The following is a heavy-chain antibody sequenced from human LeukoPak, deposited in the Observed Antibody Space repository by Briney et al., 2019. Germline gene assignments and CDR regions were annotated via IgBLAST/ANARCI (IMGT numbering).Heavy chain of an antibody. CDR1: GYSISSGHY. Sequence: PSETLSLTCTVSGYSISSGHYWGWIRQPPGKGLEWIGSIYHSGSTYYNPSLKSRVTISVDTSKNQFSLKLSSVTAADTAVYYCAYTAFGAFDIWGQGTMVTVSS. D-gene: IGHD5-18*01. CDR3: AYTAFGAFDI. J-gene: IGHJ3*02. CDR2: IYHSGST. V-gene: IGHV4-38-2*02.